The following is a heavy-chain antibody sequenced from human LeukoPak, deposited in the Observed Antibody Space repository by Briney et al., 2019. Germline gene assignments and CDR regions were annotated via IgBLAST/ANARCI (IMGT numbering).Heavy chain of an antibody. CDR1: GFSFSLFG. Sequence: GGSLRLSCAASGFSFSLFGMDWVRQAPGKGLEWVAFIRYDGSSKHYADSVKGRFTISRDNSKNTLFLQMNSLRAEYKALYYCDKDGSDSGSGYYDAFYLWGQGTTVTVSS. V-gene: IGHV3-30*02. J-gene: IGHJ3*01. D-gene: IGHD3-3*01. CDR2: IRYDGSSK. CDR3: DKDGSDSGSGYYDAFYL.